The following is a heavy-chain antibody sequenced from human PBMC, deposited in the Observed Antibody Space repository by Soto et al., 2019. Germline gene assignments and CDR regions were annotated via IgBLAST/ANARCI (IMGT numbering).Heavy chain of an antibody. D-gene: IGHD3-22*01. J-gene: IGHJ4*02. V-gene: IGHV3-74*01. CDR3: ARPRYDGSGTPFDH. Sequence: GGSLRLSCAASGFTFSSYWMHWVRQVPGKGLVWVSRISGDGSSTSYADAVRGRFTISRDNAKNTLYLQMNSLRAEDTALYYCARPRYDGSGTPFDHWGQGALVTVS. CDR2: ISGDGSST. CDR1: GFTFSSYW.